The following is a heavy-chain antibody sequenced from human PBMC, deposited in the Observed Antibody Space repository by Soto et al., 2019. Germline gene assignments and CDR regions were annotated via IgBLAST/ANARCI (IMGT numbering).Heavy chain of an antibody. Sequence: GGSLRLSCAASGFTFDDYAMHWVRQAPGKGLEWVSLISGDGGSTYDADSVKGRFTISRDNSKNSLYLQMNSLRTEDAALYYSAKEGSERYYFDYWGQGTLVTVSS. CDR2: ISGDGGST. CDR1: GFTFDDYA. CDR3: AKEGSERYYFDY. D-gene: IGHD6-19*01. J-gene: IGHJ4*02. V-gene: IGHV3-43*02.